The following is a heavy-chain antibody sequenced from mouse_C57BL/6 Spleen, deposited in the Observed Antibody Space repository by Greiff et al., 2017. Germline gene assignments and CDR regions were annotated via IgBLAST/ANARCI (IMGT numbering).Heavy chain of an antibody. J-gene: IGHJ4*01. CDR1: GYAFSSYW. Sequence: QVQLQQSGAELVKPGASVKIPCKASGYAFSSYWMNWVKQRPGKGLEWIGQIYPGDGATNYNGKFKGKATLTADKSSSTAYMQLSSLTSEDSAVYFCARKDYGSSYDDAMDCWGQGTSVTVSS. D-gene: IGHD1-1*01. V-gene: IGHV1-80*01. CDR3: ARKDYGSSYDDAMDC. CDR2: IYPGDGAT.